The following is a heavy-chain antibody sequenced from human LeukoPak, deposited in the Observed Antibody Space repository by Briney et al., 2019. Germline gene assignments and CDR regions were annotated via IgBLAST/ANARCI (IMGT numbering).Heavy chain of an antibody. J-gene: IGHJ5*02. Sequence: ASVKVSCKASGYTFTGYYMHWVRQAPGQGLEWMGGFNPKDGETIYAQKFQGRVTMTADTSTDTAYMELSSLRSEDTAVYYCARSHWFDPLVQGTLVSLSS. CDR1: GYTFTGYY. V-gene: IGHV1-24*01. CDR3: ARSHWFDP. CDR2: FNPKDGET.